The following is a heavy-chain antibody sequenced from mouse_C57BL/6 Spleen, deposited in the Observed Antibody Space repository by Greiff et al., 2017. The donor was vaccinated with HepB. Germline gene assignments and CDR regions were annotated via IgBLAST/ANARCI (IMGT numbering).Heavy chain of an antibody. Sequence: QVQLKQSGAELARPGASVKLSCKASGYTFTSYGISWVKQRTGQGLEWIGEIYPRSGNTYYNEKFKGKATLTADKSSSTAYMELRSLTSEDSAVYIGARRCYGSSGFDYWGQGTTLTVSS. CDR3: ARRCYGSSGFDY. CDR1: GYTFTSYG. V-gene: IGHV1-81*01. J-gene: IGHJ2*01. CDR2: IYPRSGNT. D-gene: IGHD1-1*01.